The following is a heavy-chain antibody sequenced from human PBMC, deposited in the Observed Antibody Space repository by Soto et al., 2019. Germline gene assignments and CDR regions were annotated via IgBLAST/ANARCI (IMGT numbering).Heavy chain of an antibody. J-gene: IGHJ2*01. CDR2: IGTAGDT. V-gene: IGHV3-13*04. CDR1: GFTFSSYD. CDR3: ARSLKNSYWYFDL. Sequence: EVQLVESGGGLVQPGGSLRLSCAASGFTFSSYDMHWVRQATGKGLEWVSAIGTAGDTYYPGSVKGRFTISRENAKNSLYLQMNSLRAGDTAVYYCARSLKNSYWYFDLWGRGTLVTVSS.